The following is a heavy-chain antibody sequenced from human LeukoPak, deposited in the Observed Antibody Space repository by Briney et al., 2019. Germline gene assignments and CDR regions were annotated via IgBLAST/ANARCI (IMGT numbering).Heavy chain of an antibody. Sequence: LETLSLTCAVYGGSFSGYYWSWIRQPPGKGLEWIGEINHSGSTNYNPSLKSRVTISVDTSKNQFSLKLSSVTAADTAVYYCARGRKPRYCSSTSCYSHGAFFDYWGQGTLVTVSS. CDR3: ARGRKPRYCSSTSCYSHGAFFDY. J-gene: IGHJ4*02. CDR2: INHSGST. V-gene: IGHV4-34*01. CDR1: GGSFSGYY. D-gene: IGHD2-2*01.